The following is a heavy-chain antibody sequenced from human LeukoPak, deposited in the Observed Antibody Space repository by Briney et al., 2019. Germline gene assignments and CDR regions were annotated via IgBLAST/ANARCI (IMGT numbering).Heavy chain of an antibody. CDR2: ISGSGGST. CDR3: AKSRSGIAAAGTNY. D-gene: IGHD6-13*01. CDR1: GFTFSSYA. V-gene: IGHV3-23*01. J-gene: IGHJ4*02. Sequence: GGSLRLSCAASGFTFSSYAMSWVRQAPGKGLEWVSAISGSGGSTYYADSVKGRFTISRDNSKNTLYQQMNSLRAEDTAVYYCAKSRSGIAAAGTNYWGQGTLVTVSS.